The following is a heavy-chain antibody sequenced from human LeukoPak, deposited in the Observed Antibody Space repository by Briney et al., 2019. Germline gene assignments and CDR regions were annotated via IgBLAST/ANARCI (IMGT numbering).Heavy chain of an antibody. Sequence: GASVKVSCKASGYTFTSYYMHWVRQAPGQGLEWMGIINPSGGSSAYAQKFQGRLTITTDASISTAYMEVSGLRSEDTALYYCTREGLDYWGQGTLVTVSS. CDR1: GYTFTSYY. V-gene: IGHV1-46*01. CDR3: TREGLDY. J-gene: IGHJ4*02. CDR2: INPSGGSS.